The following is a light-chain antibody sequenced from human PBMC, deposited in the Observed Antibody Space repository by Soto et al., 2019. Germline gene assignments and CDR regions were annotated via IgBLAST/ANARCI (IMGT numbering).Light chain of an antibody. CDR3: TSYAGSNTFVV. CDR2: EVT. CDR1: SSDVGGYNY. V-gene: IGLV2-8*01. Sequence: QSALTQPPSASGSPGQSVAISCTGSSSDVGGYNYVSWYQQHPGKAPKLMIYEVTKRPSGVPDRFSGSKSGNTASLTVSGLQVEDEADYYCTSYAGSNTFVVYGGGTKVTVL. J-gene: IGLJ3*02.